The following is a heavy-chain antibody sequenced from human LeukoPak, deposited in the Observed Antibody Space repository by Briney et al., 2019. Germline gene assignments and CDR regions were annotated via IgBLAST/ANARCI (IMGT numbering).Heavy chain of an antibody. J-gene: IGHJ5*02. CDR1: GFTFSSYS. D-gene: IGHD3-22*01. CDR3: ARPYYYDSSAADSLFDP. Sequence: GGSLRLSCAASGFTFSSYSMNWVRQAPGKGLQWVSSISSSSSYIYYADSVKGRFTISRDNAKNSLYLQMNSLRAEDTAVYYCARPYYYDSSAADSLFDPWGQGTLVTVSS. CDR2: ISSSSSYI. V-gene: IGHV3-21*01.